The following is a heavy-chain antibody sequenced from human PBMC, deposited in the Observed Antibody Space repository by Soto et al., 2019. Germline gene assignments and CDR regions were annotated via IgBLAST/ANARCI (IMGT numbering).Heavy chain of an antibody. CDR1: GFTFSSYS. Sequence: GGSLRLSCAASGFTFSSYSMNWVRQAPGKGLEWVSSISSSSGHIYYADSLKGRFTISRDNAKNSLYLQMNSLRAENTAVYYCTRHWLATREFDYWGQGTLVTVSS. J-gene: IGHJ4*02. CDR3: TRHWLATREFDY. D-gene: IGHD1-26*01. CDR2: ISSSSGHI. V-gene: IGHV3-21*01.